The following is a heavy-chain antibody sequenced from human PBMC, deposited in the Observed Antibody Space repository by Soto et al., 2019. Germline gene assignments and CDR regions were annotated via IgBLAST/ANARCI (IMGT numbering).Heavy chain of an antibody. CDR3: ARPRWRDDYDWGYFDL. Sequence: QVQLVESGGGVVQPGRSLRLSCAASGFTFSSYAMHWVRQAPGQGLEWVAVISYDGSNKYYADSVKGRFTISRDNSKNTLYLQMNSLRTDDTAVYYCARPRWRDDYDWGYFDLWGRGTLVTVSS. CDR1: GFTFSSYA. CDR2: ISYDGSNK. J-gene: IGHJ2*01. V-gene: IGHV3-30-3*01. D-gene: IGHD3-16*01.